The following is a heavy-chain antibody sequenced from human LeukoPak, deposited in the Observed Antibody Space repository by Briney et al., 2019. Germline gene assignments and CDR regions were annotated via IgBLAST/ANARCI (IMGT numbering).Heavy chain of an antibody. CDR3: ARNSGSIYPFDS. D-gene: IGHD3-22*01. Sequence: ASVKVSCKASGYTFTSYYMHWVRQAPGQGLEWMGIINPSGGSTSYAQKFQCRVTMTRDTSTRTVYMELSSLRSEDTAVYYCARNSGSIYPFDSWGQGTLVTVSS. CDR1: GYTFTSYY. V-gene: IGHV1-46*01. J-gene: IGHJ4*02. CDR2: INPSGGST.